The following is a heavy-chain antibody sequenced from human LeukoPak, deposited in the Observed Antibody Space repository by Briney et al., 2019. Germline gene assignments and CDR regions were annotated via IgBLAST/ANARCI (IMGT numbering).Heavy chain of an antibody. Sequence: PGGSLRLSCAASGFTFSDYYMSWIRQAPGKGLECVSYISSSGSTIYYGDSVKGRFTISRDNAKNSLYLQMNSLRAEDTAVYYCASTRNYKSGALRYFDWGPRPGGAFDIWGQGTMVTVSS. D-gene: IGHD3-9*01. CDR2: ISSSGSTI. V-gene: IGHV3-11*04. CDR3: ASTRNYKSGALRYFDWGPRPGGAFDI. CDR1: GFTFSDYY. J-gene: IGHJ3*02.